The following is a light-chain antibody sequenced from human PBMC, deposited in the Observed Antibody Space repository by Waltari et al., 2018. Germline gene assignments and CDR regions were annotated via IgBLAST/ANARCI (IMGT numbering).Light chain of an antibody. Sequence: EIVLTHSPGTLSLSPGERATLSCRASQSVSNNFLAWYQHKPGQAPRLLIYGASSRATGIPDRFSGTGSGTDFTLTISRLEPEDFALYYCQQYGNSPTFGQGTKVEIK. CDR1: QSVSNNF. J-gene: IGKJ1*01. CDR3: QQYGNSPT. V-gene: IGKV3-20*01. CDR2: GAS.